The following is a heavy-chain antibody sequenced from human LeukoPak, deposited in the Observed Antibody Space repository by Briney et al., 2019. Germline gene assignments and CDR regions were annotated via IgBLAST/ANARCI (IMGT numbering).Heavy chain of an antibody. V-gene: IGHV3-21*01. CDR3: AREPRSRWLDY. D-gene: IGHD5-24*01. CDR1: GFTFSSYS. CDR2: ISSSSSYI. J-gene: IGHJ4*02. Sequence: GGSLRLSCAASGFTFSSYSMNWVRQAPGKGMEWVSSISSSSSYIYYADSVKGRFTISRDNAKNSLYLQMNRLRAEDTAVYYCAREPRSRWLDYWGQGTLVTVSS.